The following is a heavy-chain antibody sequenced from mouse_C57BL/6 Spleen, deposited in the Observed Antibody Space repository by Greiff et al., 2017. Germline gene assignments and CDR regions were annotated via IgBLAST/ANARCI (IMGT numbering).Heavy chain of an antibody. CDR1: GYTFTSYW. CDR2: IDPSDSYT. J-gene: IGHJ4*01. CDR3: ARWGTTVEGDAMDY. V-gene: IGHV1-59*01. Sequence: QVQLQHPGAELVRPGTSVKLSCKASGYTFTSYWMHWVKQRPGQGLEWIGVIDPSDSYTNYNQKFKGKATLTVDTSYSTAYMQISSLTSEDYAVYYCARWGTTVEGDAMDYWGQGTSVTVSS. D-gene: IGHD1-1*01.